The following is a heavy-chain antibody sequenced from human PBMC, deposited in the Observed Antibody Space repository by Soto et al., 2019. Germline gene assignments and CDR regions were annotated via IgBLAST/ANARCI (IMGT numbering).Heavy chain of an antibody. CDR2: IYYSGST. CDR1: GGSISSGGYY. V-gene: IGHV4-31*03. J-gene: IGHJ5*02. CDR3: ARLYYDFWSGYLGWFDP. D-gene: IGHD3-3*01. Sequence: SETLSLTCTVSGGSISSGGYYWSWIRQHPGKGLEWIGYIYYSGSTYYNPSLKSRVTISVDTSKNQFSLKLSSVTAADTAVYYCARLYYDFWSGYLGWFDPWGQGTLVTVSS.